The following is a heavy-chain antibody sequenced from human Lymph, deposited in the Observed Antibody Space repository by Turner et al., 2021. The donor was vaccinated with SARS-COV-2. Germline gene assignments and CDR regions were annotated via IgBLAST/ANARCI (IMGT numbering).Heavy chain of an antibody. CDR2: ISGSGGST. D-gene: IGHD6-19*01. J-gene: IGHJ4*02. CDR3: AKDRFTLSSGWEDY. CDR1: GFTFSSYA. Sequence: EVQLLESGGGLVQPGGSLRLSCAASGFTFSSYAMSWVRQAPGKGVEWVSAISGSGGSTYYADSVKGRFTISRDNSKNTLYLQMNSLRAEDTAIYYCAKDRFTLSSGWEDYWGQGALVTVSS. V-gene: IGHV3-23*01.